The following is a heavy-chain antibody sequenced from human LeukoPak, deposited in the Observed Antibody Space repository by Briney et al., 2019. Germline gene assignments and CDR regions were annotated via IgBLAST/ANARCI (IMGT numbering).Heavy chain of an antibody. CDR2: ISYDGSNK. Sequence: AGGSVRLSCAASGFTFSSYAMHWVRQAPGKGLEWVAVISYDGSNKYYADSVKGRFTISRDNSKNTLYLQMNSLRAEDAAVYYCARDPGTYFDYWGQGTLVTVSS. V-gene: IGHV3-30-3*01. J-gene: IGHJ4*02. CDR1: GFTFSSYA. CDR3: ARDPGTYFDY.